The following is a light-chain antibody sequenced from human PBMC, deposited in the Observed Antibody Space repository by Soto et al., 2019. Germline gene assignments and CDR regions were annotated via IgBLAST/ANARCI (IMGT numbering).Light chain of an antibody. Sequence: QSALTQPRSVSGSPGQSVTISCTGTSSDVGAYNYVSWYQQQPGKAPKLMIYDVSQRPSGVPDRLSGSKSGNTASLTISGLQAEDEADYYCSSYTSSSTWVFGGGTKLTVL. CDR1: SSDVGAYNY. CDR2: DVS. V-gene: IGLV2-11*01. J-gene: IGLJ3*02. CDR3: SSYTSSSTWV.